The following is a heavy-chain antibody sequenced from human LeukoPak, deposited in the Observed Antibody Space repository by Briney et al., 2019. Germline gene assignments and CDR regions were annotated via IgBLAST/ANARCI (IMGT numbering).Heavy chain of an antibody. CDR3: VPRGDGGFDY. CDR2: MNPNSGDT. V-gene: IGHV1-2*06. D-gene: IGHD3-16*01. J-gene: IGHJ4*02. CDR1: GYTFTGYY. Sequence: ASVKVSCKTSGYTFTGYYMLWVRQAPGQGLEWLGRMNPNSGDTNYPQNFQGRVTMTRDTSISTAYMELSSLRSDDTAVYYCVPRGDGGFDYWGQGTLVIVSS.